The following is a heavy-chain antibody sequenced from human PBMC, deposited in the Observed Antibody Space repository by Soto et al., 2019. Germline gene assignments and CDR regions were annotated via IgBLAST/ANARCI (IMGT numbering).Heavy chain of an antibody. CDR1: GYTFTSYY. Sequence: ASVKVSCKASGYTFTSYYMHWVRQAPGQGLEWMGIINPSGGSTSYAQKFQGRVTMTRDTSTSTVYMELSSLRSEDTAVYYCARDLSSYYYDSSGYAAFDYWGQGTLVTVSS. J-gene: IGHJ4*02. CDR3: ARDLSSYYYDSSGYAAFDY. CDR2: INPSGGST. D-gene: IGHD3-22*01. V-gene: IGHV1-46*01.